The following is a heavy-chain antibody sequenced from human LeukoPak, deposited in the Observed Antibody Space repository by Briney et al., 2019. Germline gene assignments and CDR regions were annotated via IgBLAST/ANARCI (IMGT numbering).Heavy chain of an antibody. D-gene: IGHD3-22*01. V-gene: IGHV3-9*01. Sequence: GGSLRLSCAASGFIFEDYAMHWVRQAPGKGLEWVSGISWNSGSIGYADSVKGRFTISRDNAKNSLYLQMNSLRVEDTALYYCAKDITYDSSGDGGAFDYWGQGTLVTVSS. CDR2: ISWNSGSI. CDR1: GFIFEDYA. J-gene: IGHJ4*02. CDR3: AKDITYDSSGDGGAFDY.